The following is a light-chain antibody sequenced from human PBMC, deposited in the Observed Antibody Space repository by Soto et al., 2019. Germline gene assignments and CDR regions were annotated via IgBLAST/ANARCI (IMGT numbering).Light chain of an antibody. CDR2: GTS. V-gene: IGKV3-20*01. Sequence: EVVLTQSPGIMYLSPGERATLSCRASQTVGRSYLAWYQQKPGQAPRLLIFGTSTRATGIPDRFSGGGSGTDFTLTISRLDPEDYAVYFCQHYGTSLYTFGQGTKLEIK. CDR1: QTVGRSY. J-gene: IGKJ2*01. CDR3: QHYGTSLYT.